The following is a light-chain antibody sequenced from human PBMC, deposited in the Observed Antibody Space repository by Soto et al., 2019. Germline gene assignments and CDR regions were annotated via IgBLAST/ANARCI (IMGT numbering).Light chain of an antibody. CDR3: QHYNAWPWT. V-gene: IGKV3-15*01. J-gene: IGKJ1*01. CDR2: GAS. CDR1: QSVSSN. Sequence: EIVMTQSPATLSVSPGERATLCCSASQSVSSNLAWYQQKPGQAPRLLISGASTRAAGIPARFSGSGSGTDFTLTITSLQSEDFAVYYCQHYNAWPWTFGQGTKVDIK.